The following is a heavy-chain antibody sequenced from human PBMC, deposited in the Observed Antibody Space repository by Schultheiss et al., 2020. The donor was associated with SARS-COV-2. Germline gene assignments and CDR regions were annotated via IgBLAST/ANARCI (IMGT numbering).Heavy chain of an antibody. CDR3: ARSTDYDFWSGYYIPDFDY. Sequence: GGSLRLSCAASGFTFSSYGMHWVRQAPGKGLEWVAVISYDGGNEYCADSVKGRFTISRDNAKNSLYLQMNSLRAEDTAVYYCARSTDYDFWSGYYIPDFDYWGQGTLVTVSS. CDR2: ISYDGGNE. V-gene: IGHV3-30*03. CDR1: GFTFSSYG. D-gene: IGHD3-3*01. J-gene: IGHJ4*02.